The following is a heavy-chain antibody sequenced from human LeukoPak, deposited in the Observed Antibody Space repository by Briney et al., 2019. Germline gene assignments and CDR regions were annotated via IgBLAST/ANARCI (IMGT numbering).Heavy chain of an antibody. D-gene: IGHD3-22*01. CDR2: IKSKTDGGTT. Sequence: PGGSLRLSCAASGFTFSNAWMSWVRQAPGKGLEWVGRIKSKTDGGTTDYAAPVKGRFTISRDDSKNTLYLQMNSLKTEDTAVYYCTTHYYDSSGYYFYAFDIWGQGTMVTVSS. V-gene: IGHV3-15*01. J-gene: IGHJ3*02. CDR1: GFTFSNAW. CDR3: TTHYYDSSGYYFYAFDI.